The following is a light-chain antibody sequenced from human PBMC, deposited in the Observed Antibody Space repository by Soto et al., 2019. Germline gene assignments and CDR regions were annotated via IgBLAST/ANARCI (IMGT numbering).Light chain of an antibody. CDR1: QSVTNNY. CDR2: GAS. V-gene: IGKV3-20*01. CDR3: QQYGSSPPLP. Sequence: LSQSAGAGSWYPGERATLSCRASQSVTNNYLAWYQQKPGQAPRLLIYGASSRSTGIPDRFSGSGSGTDFTLTISRLEPEDFAVYYCQQYGSSPPLPFGGGTKVDIK. J-gene: IGKJ4*01.